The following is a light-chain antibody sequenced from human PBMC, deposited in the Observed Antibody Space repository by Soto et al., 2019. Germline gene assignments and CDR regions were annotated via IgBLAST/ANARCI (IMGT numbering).Light chain of an antibody. CDR1: SSDIGTYKY. J-gene: IGLJ1*01. CDR2: EGT. V-gene: IGLV2-23*03. Sequence: QSALTQPASVSGSPGQSITISCTGTSSDIGTYKYVSWFQHHPGKAPKLMIYEGTKRPSGVSNRFSGSKSGNTASLTISGLQAEDEADYYCCSYAGSSNVFGTGTKLTVL. CDR3: CSYAGSSNV.